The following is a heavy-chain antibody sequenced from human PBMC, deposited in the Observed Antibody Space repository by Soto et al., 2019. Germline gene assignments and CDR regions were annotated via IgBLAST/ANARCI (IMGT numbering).Heavy chain of an antibody. J-gene: IGHJ5*02. CDR2: ISAYNGNT. V-gene: IGHV1-18*01. D-gene: IGHD6-19*01. CDR1: GYTFTSYG. CDR3: ARDVTPRIAVAGNDWFDP. Sequence: AASVKVSCKASGYTFTSYGISWVRQAPGQGLEWMGWISAYNGNTNYAQKLQGRVTMTTDTSTSTAYMELRSLRSDDTAVYYCARDVTPRIAVAGNDWFDPWGQGTLVTVSS.